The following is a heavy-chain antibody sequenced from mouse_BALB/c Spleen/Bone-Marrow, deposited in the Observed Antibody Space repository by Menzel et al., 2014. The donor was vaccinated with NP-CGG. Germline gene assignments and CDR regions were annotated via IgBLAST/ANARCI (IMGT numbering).Heavy chain of an antibody. J-gene: IGHJ2*01. D-gene: IGHD1-1*01. CDR3: ANYYYGYYFDY. CDR2: IDPANGNT. Sequence: EVQLQQSGAELVKPGASVKLSCTASGFNIKDTYMHWVRQRPEQGLEWIGRIDPANGNTKYDPEFQDKATITADTSSNTSYLQLSSLTSDDTAVYSCANYYYGYYFDYWGQGNTLTVSS. CDR1: GFNIKDTY. V-gene: IGHV14-3*02.